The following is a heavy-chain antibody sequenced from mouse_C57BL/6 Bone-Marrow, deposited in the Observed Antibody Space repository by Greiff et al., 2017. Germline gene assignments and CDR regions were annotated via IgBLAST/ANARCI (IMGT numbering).Heavy chain of an antibody. D-gene: IGHD2-3*01. CDR2: IYPGSGST. V-gene: IGHV1-55*01. CDR1: GYTFTSYW. J-gene: IGHJ3*01. Sequence: VQLQQPGAELVKPGASVKMSCKASGYTFTSYWITWVKQRPGQGLEWIGDIYPGSGSTNYNEKFKSKATLTVDTSSSTAYMQLSSLTSEDSAVYYCARNSMDYDGYFLFAYWGQGTLVTVSA. CDR3: ARNSMDYDGYFLFAY.